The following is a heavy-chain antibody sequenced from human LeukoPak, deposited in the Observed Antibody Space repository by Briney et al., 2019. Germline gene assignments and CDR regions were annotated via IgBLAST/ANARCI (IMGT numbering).Heavy chain of an antibody. CDR2: IIPIFGTA. CDR3: ARDSYYDSSGYYPYYFDY. Sequence: SVKVSCKASGGTFSSYAISWVRQAPGQGLEWMGRIIPIFGTANYAQKFQGRVTITTDESTSTAYMELSSLRSEDTTVYYCARDSYYDSSGYYPYYFDYWGQGTLVTVSS. J-gene: IGHJ4*02. D-gene: IGHD3-22*01. V-gene: IGHV1-69*05. CDR1: GGTFSSYA.